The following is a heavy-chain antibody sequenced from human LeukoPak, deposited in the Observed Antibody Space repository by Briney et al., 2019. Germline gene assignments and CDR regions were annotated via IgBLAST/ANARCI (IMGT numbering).Heavy chain of an antibody. D-gene: IGHD3-22*01. CDR3: ARGADYYDSSGYYYGWFDP. J-gene: IGHJ5*02. Sequence: KPGGSLRLSCAASGFTVSSNYMNWVRQAPGKGLEWVSSISSSSSYIYYADSVKGRFTISRDNAKNSLYLQMNSLRAEDTAVYYCARGADYYDSSGYYYGWFDPWGQGTLVTVSS. CDR1: GFTVSSNY. V-gene: IGHV3-21*01. CDR2: ISSSSSYI.